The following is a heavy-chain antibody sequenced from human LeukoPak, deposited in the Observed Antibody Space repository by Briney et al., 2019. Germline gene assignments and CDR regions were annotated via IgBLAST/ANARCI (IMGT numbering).Heavy chain of an antibody. CDR3: ARVSYDYVWGSYRYTGDFDY. Sequence: ASVKVSCKASGYTFTGYYMHWVRQAPGQGLEWMGWISAYNGNTNYAQKLQGRVTMTTDTSTSTAYMELRSLRSDDTAVYYCARVSYDYVWGSYRYTGDFDYWGQGTLVTVS. CDR2: ISAYNGNT. D-gene: IGHD3-16*02. V-gene: IGHV1-18*04. CDR1: GYTFTGYY. J-gene: IGHJ4*02.